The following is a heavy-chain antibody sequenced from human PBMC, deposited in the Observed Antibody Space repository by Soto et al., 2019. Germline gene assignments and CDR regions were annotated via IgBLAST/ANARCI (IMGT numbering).Heavy chain of an antibody. V-gene: IGHV4-59*01. D-gene: IGHD2-2*02. CDR1: GGSISSYY. CDR2: IYYSGST. CDR3: ARDGGYCSSTSCYTRGYYGMDV. Sequence: PSETLSLTCTVSGGSISSYYWSWIRQPPGKGLEWIGYIYYSGSTNYNPSLKSRVTISVDTSKNQFSLKLSSVTAADTAVYYCARDGGYCSSTSCYTRGYYGMDVWGQGTTVTV. J-gene: IGHJ6*02.